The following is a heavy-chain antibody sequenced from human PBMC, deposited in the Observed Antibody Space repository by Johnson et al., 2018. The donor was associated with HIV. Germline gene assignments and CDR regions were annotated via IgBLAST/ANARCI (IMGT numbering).Heavy chain of an antibody. CDR1: GFTFSDHY. D-gene: IGHD3-22*01. Sequence: QVLLVESGGGLVKPGGSPRLSCAASGFTFSDHYMAWIRQAPGKGLEWVAVIWYDGSNKYYADSVKGRFTISRDNSKNTMYLQMNSLRAEDTAVYYCAREDSSGYFDGFDVWGQGT. CDR3: AREDSSGYFDGFDV. J-gene: IGHJ3*01. CDR2: IWYDGSNK. V-gene: IGHV3-30-3*01.